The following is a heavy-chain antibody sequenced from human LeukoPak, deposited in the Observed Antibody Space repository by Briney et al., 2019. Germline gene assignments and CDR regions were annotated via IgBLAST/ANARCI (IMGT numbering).Heavy chain of an antibody. D-gene: IGHD1-26*01. J-gene: IGHJ4*02. CDR3: ARREKVGTTIGY. V-gene: IGHV3-23*01. CDR1: GFTFSTYA. CDR2: ISGGGGIT. Sequence: PGGSLRLSCAASGFTFSTYAMSWVRQAPGKGLEWVSGISGGGGITYYADSVKGRFTISRDNSKNTLYLQMNSLRAEDTAVYYCARREKVGTTIGYWGQGTLVTVSS.